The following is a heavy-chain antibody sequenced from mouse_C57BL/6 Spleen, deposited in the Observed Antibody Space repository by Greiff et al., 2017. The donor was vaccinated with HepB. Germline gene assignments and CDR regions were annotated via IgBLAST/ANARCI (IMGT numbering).Heavy chain of an antibody. J-gene: IGHJ2*01. V-gene: IGHV5-4*01. CDR1: GFTFSSYA. D-gene: IGHD1-1*01. Sequence: EVQVVESGGGLVKPGGSLKLSCAASGFTFSSYAMSWVRQTPEKRLEWVATISDGGSYTYYPDNVKGRFTISRDNAKNNLYLQMSHLKSEETAMYYCARDHYYDSSFFDYWGQGTTLTVSS. CDR3: ARDHYYDSSFFDY. CDR2: ISDGGSYT.